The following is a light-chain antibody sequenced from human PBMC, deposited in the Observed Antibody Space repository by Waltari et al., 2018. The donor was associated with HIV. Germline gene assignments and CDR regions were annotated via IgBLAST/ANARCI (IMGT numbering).Light chain of an antibody. J-gene: IGKJ1*01. CDR1: QTIANY. V-gene: IGKV1-39*01. CDR3: RQSYSPPRT. Sequence: DIQMTQSPSSLSASVGARVTVTCRANQTIANYLNWYQPQPGQAPNLLIYGASSMQSGVPSRFSGSGSGTDFTVTISSLQPEDFASYYCRQSYSPPRTFGQGTKVEIK. CDR2: GAS.